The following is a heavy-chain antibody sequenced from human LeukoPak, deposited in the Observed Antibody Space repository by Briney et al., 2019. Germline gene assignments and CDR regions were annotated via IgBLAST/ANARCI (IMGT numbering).Heavy chain of an antibody. Sequence: GGSLGLSCAASGFTFSSCGMHWVRQAPGKGLEWVAFIRSDGRNKYYADSVKGRFTISRDNSKNMLYLQMNSLRDEDTTVYYCAKGSDGYGDYWGQGTLVTVSS. J-gene: IGHJ4*02. CDR1: GFTFSSCG. V-gene: IGHV3-30*02. CDR2: IRSDGRNK. CDR3: AKGSDGYGDY. D-gene: IGHD2-21*02.